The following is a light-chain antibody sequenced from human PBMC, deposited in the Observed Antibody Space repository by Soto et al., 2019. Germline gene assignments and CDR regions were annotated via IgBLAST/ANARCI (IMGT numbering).Light chain of an antibody. Sequence: EIVLTQSPATLSLSPGERATLSCRASQSVSSYLAWYQQKPGQAPRLLIYDASNRATGIPARFSASGSGTDFTLTISSLAPEDFAFYYCQQCSDWPPLTFGGGTKVEIK. CDR2: DAS. J-gene: IGKJ4*02. CDR3: QQCSDWPPLT. V-gene: IGKV3-11*01. CDR1: QSVSSY.